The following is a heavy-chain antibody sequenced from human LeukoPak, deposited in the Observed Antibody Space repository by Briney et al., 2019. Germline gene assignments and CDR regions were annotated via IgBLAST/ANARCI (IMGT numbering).Heavy chain of an antibody. D-gene: IGHD2/OR15-2a*01. V-gene: IGHV3-48*01. Sequence: PGGSLRLSCAASGFTFSTYTMNWVRQAPGKGLEWISYISTSSSTIYYADSVKGRFTISRDNAKNSLFLQMNSLRAEDTAVYYCARGQFLIDYWGQGTMASVSS. CDR3: ARGQFLIDY. J-gene: IGHJ4*02. CDR2: ISTSSSTI. CDR1: GFTFSTYT.